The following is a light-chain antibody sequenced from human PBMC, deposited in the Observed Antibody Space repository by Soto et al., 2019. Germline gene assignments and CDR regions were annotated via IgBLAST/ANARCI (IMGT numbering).Light chain of an antibody. V-gene: IGLV1-47*01. CDR3: AAWDANVGRPA. CDR2: RNH. CDR1: SSNIGSKY. J-gene: IGLJ2*01. Sequence: QSVLTQPPSASGTPGQRVTISWSGSSSNIGSKYVYWYQQLPGTAPKLLIYRNHQRPSGVPDRFSGSKSGTSASLAISALRSEDEADYFCAAWDANVGRPAFGGGTKVTVL.